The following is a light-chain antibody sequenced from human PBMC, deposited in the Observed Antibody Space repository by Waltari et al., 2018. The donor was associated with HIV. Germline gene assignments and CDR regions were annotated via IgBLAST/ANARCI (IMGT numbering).Light chain of an antibody. CDR2: DAS. J-gene: IGKJ2*01. CDR1: QDISNY. Sequence: QMTQSPSSLSASVGDRVTITCQASQDISNYLNWYQQKPGKAPKLLIYDASNLETGVPSRFSGGGSGTDFTFTISSLQPEDIATYYCQQYDNLPYTFGQGTKLEIK. V-gene: IGKV1-33*01. CDR3: QQYDNLPYT.